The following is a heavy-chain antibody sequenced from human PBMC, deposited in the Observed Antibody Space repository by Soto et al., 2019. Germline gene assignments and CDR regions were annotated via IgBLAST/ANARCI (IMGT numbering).Heavy chain of an antibody. J-gene: IGHJ4*02. D-gene: IGHD6-19*01. V-gene: IGHV3-11*01. Sequence: QVQLVESGGGLVKPGGSLRLSCAASGFTFSDYYMSWIRQAPGKGLEWVSYISSSGSTIYYADSVKGRFTISRDNAKNTLYLKMNSLRAEDTAVYYCAGDRLVYSSGSLLGPFDYWGQGTLVTVSS. CDR3: AGDRLVYSSGSLLGPFDY. CDR2: ISSSGSTI. CDR1: GFTFSDYY.